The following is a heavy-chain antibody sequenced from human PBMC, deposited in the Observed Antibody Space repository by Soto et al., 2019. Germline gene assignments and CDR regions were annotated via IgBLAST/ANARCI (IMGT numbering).Heavy chain of an antibody. CDR3: ARVRFGQWGYAMDV. CDR2: MSSSGDSI. CDR1: GITFSDCY. J-gene: IGHJ6*02. Sequence: QVQLVESGGGLVKPGGSLRLSCAASGITFSDCYMNWIRQAPGKGLEWVSYMSSSGDSINYAGSVRGRFTVSRDTDKSSLYLQMNSLRAEDTVMSYCARVRFGQWGYAMDVWGQGTTVTVSS. D-gene: IGHD3-10*01. V-gene: IGHV3-11*01.